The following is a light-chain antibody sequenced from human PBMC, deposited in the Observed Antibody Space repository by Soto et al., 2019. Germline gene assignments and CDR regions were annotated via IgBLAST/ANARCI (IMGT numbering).Light chain of an antibody. CDR2: VNSDGSH. CDR3: QTWDTGIRV. Sequence: QSVLTQSPSASASLGASVKLTCTLSSGHSSYAIAWHQQQPEKGPRYLMRVNSDGSHSKGDGIPDRFSGSSSGAERYLTISSLQSEDESDYYCQTWDTGIRVFGGGTKLTVL. V-gene: IGLV4-69*01. CDR1: SGHSSYA. J-gene: IGLJ3*02.